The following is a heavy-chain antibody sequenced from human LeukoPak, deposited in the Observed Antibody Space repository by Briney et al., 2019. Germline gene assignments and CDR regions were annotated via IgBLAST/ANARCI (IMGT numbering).Heavy chain of an antibody. J-gene: IGHJ4*02. CDR3: ARGSRYGSYYDILTGGHYFDY. Sequence: SSETLSLTCTVSGGSISSYYWSWIRQPPGKGLEWIGYIYYSGSTNYNPSLKSRVTISVDTSKNQFSLKLSSVTAADTAVYYCARGSRYGSYYDILTGGHYFDYWGQGTLVTVSS. D-gene: IGHD3-9*01. CDR2: IYYSGST. V-gene: IGHV4-59*01. CDR1: GGSISSYY.